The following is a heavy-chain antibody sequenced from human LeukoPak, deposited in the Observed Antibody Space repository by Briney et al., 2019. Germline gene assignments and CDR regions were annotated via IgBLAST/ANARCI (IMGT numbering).Heavy chain of an antibody. V-gene: IGHV4-38-2*01. J-gene: IGHJ4*02. D-gene: IGHD5-18*01. Sequence: SETLSLTCVVSGYFISSGYYWGWIRQPPGKGLEWIGSFYHSGSTYYNPSLKSRVTIEVDTSKNQFSLRLSSVAAADTAVYYCARKGKCPDTAVDYWGQGTLVTVSS. CDR2: FYHSGST. CDR1: GYFISSGYY. CDR3: ARKGKCPDTAVDY.